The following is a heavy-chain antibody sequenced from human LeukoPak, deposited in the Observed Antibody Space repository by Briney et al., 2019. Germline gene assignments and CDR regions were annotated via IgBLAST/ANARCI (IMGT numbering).Heavy chain of an antibody. V-gene: IGHV3-7*01. CDR2: IKQDGSEK. J-gene: IGHJ4*02. CDR3: ARDSNY. D-gene: IGHD2-2*01. Sequence: GGSLRLSCAASGFTFGNYLMNWVRQAPGKGLEWVANIKQDGSEKYYVDSVKGRFTISRDNAKNSLYLQMNSLRAEDTAVYYCARDSNYWGQGTLVTVSS. CDR1: GFTFGNYL.